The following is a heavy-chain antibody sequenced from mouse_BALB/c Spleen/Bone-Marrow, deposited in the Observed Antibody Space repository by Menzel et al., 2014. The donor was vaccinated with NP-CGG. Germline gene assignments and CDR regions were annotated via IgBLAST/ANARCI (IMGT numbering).Heavy chain of an antibody. V-gene: IGHV3-8*02. D-gene: IGHD2-14*01. Sequence: DVKLVESGPSLVKPSQTLSLPCSVTGDSITSGYWNWIRKFPGNKLEYMGYISHSGSTYYNPSLKSRISITRDTSKNQYYLQLNSVTTEDTATYYCARAGYRYDVGYAMDYWGQGTSVTVSS. CDR2: ISHSGST. CDR1: GDSITSGY. J-gene: IGHJ4*01. CDR3: ARAGYRYDVGYAMDY.